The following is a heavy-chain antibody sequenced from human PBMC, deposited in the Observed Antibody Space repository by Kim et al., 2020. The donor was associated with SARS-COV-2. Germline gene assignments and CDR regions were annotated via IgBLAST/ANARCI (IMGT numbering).Heavy chain of an antibody. V-gene: IGHV3-21*01. J-gene: IGHJ4*02. CDR2: ISSSSSYI. CDR1: GFSFSSYS. D-gene: IGHD5-12*01. CDR3: ARDWEMATSYYFDY. Sequence: GGSLRLSCAASGFSFSSYSMNWVRQAPGKGLEWVSSISSSSSYIYYADSVKGRFTISRDNAKNSLYLQMNSLRAEDTAVYYCARDWEMATSYYFDYWGQGTLVTVSS.